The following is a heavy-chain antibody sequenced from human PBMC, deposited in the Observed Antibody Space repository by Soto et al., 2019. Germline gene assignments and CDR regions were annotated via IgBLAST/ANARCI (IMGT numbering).Heavy chain of an antibody. J-gene: IGHJ6*03. D-gene: IGHD3-10*01. Sequence: GGSLRLSCAASGFTFSSDAMHWVRQAPGKGLEYVSAISSNGGSTYYANSVKGRFTISRDNSKNTLYRQMGSLRAEDMAVSSCARTFGALLHYHHYESFMDVWGKGSTV. CDR3: ARTFGALLHYHHYESFMDV. CDR1: GFTFSSDA. CDR2: ISSNGGST. V-gene: IGHV3-64*01.